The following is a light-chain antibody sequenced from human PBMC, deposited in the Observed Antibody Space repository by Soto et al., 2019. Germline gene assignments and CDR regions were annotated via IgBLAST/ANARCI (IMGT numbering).Light chain of an antibody. Sequence: DIQMTQSPSSLSASVGDRVTITCRASQGISNYLAWYQQKPGKVPKLLIYAASTLQSGVPARFSGSGSGTDFTLTISSLQPEDVAPYYCQKYNSAPHTFGQGPKLQIK. CDR3: QKYNSAPHT. J-gene: IGKJ2*01. V-gene: IGKV1-27*01. CDR1: QGISNY. CDR2: AAS.